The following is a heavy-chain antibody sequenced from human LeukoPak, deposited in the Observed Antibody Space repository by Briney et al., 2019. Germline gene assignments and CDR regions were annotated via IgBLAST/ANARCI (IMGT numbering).Heavy chain of an antibody. D-gene: IGHD5-18*01. Sequence: PGGPLRLSCAASGFTFSGYWMSWVRQAPGKGLEWVANIKQDGSEKYYVDSVKGRFTISRDNAKNSLYLQMSSLRVEDTAVYYCARESVQLWLYVFDYWGQGSLVTVSS. J-gene: IGHJ4*02. CDR2: IKQDGSEK. CDR1: GFTFSGYW. CDR3: ARESVQLWLYVFDY. V-gene: IGHV3-7*05.